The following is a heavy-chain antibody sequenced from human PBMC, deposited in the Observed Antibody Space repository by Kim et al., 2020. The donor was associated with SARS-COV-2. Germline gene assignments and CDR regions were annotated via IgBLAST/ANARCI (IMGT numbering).Heavy chain of an antibody. CDR3: ARGTTTSCYTPIGY. V-gene: IGHV3-23*01. CDR2: IGGSGDAT. Sequence: GGSLRLSCAASGLTFSSYAMTWVRQAPGKGLQWVSAIGGSGDATFYADSMKGRFTISRDNSKNTLHLEMNSLRVEDSAIYYCARGTTTSCYTPIGYWGQG. D-gene: IGHD2-2*02. J-gene: IGHJ4*02. CDR1: GLTFSSYA.